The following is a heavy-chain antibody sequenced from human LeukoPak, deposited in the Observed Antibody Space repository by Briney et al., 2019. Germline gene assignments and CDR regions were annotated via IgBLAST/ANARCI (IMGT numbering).Heavy chain of an antibody. Sequence: ASVKVSCKASGYTFTSYYMHWVRQAPGQGLEWMGIINPSGGSTSYAQKFQGRVTMTRDTSTSTVYMELSSLRSEDTAVYYCARDDSRTWSEQQLVPGGYWGQGTLVTVSS. CDR3: ARDDSRTWSEQQLVPGGY. J-gene: IGHJ4*02. D-gene: IGHD6-13*01. V-gene: IGHV1-46*01. CDR1: GYTFTSYY. CDR2: INPSGGST.